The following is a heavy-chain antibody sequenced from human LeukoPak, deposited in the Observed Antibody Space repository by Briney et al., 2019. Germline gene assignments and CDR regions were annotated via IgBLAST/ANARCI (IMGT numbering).Heavy chain of an antibody. J-gene: IGHJ4*02. D-gene: IGHD4-17*01. CDR2: IHGGGTAP. CDR1: GFTFDDYG. V-gene: IGHV3-74*01. CDR3: ARDSATAYGDYLTY. Sequence: GGSLRLSCAASGFTFDDYGMSWVRQVPGKGLVWVSRIHGGGTAPSYADSVKGRFTISRDNAKDTVYLQMDSLRAEDTAVYYCARDSATAYGDYLTYWGQGTLVSVSS.